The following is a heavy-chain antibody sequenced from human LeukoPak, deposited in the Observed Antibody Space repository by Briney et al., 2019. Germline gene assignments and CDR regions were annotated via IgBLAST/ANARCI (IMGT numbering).Heavy chain of an antibody. J-gene: IGHJ4*02. CDR3: ARARYDILTGYPAFDY. CDR2: IYYSGST. V-gene: IGHV4-30-4*01. CDR1: GGSISSGDYY. D-gene: IGHD3-9*01. Sequence: SETLSLTCTVSGGSISSGDYYWSWIRQPPGKGLEWIGYIYYSGSTYYNPSLKSRVTISVDTSKNQFSLKLSSVTAADTAVYYCARARYDILTGYPAFDYWGQGTLVTVSS.